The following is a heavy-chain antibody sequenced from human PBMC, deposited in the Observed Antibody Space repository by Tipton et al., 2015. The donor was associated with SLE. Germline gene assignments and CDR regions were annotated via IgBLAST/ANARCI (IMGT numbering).Heavy chain of an antibody. CDR2: IYSRGSM. D-gene: IGHD4-11*01. J-gene: IGHJ5*02. Sequence: TLSLTCTVSGGSISSGSQYWSWIRQPAGKGLEWIGRIYSRGSMNYNLSLRSRVTISMDTSRNEFSLMLSSVTAADTAVYYCARDGDYSDSIYKWFDPWGQGTLVTVSS. CDR3: ARDGDYSDSIYKWFDP. V-gene: IGHV4-61*02. CDR1: GGSISSGSQY.